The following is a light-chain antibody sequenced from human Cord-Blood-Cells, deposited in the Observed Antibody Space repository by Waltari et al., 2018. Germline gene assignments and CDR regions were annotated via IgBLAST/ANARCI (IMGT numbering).Light chain of an antibody. CDR3: SSYAGSNNLV. J-gene: IGLJ2*01. CDR2: EAS. V-gene: IGLV2-8*01. Sequence: QSSLTQPPSASGSPRQSVPSSCTGSSSDVCGYNYLSWYQQRPGKAPKLMIYEASKRPSGVPDRFSGSKSGNTASLTVSGLQAEDEADYYCSSYAGSNNLVFGGGTKLTVL. CDR1: SSDVCGYNY.